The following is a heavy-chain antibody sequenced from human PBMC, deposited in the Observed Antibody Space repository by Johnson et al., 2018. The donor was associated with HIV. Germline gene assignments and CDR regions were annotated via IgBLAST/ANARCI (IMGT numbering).Heavy chain of an antibody. V-gene: IGHV3-11*04. D-gene: IGHD1-7*01. CDR1: GFTFSNAW. J-gene: IGHJ3*02. CDR3: ASGAQFGTFSHDAFDI. CDR2: IGGNGGNI. Sequence: QVQLVESGGGLVNPGGSLRLSCAASGFTFSNAWMTWVRQAPGKGLEWVSNIGGNGGNIYNADSVKGRFTISRDNAKNSLYLQMNSLRAEDTAVYYCASGAQFGTFSHDAFDIWGQGTMVTVSS.